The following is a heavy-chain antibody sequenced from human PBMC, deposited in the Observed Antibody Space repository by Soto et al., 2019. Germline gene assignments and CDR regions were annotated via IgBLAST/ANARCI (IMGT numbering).Heavy chain of an antibody. V-gene: IGHV4-39*02. Sequence: QLQLQESGPGLVKPSETLSLTCTVSGGSISSSSYYWGWIRQPPGEGLEWIGSIYYSGSTYYNPSLKSRVTISVDTSKNQFSLKLSSVTAADTAVYYCARDAITYYDYIWGSYRYFDYWGQGTLVTVSS. CDR3: ARDAITYYDYIWGSYRYFDY. D-gene: IGHD3-16*02. J-gene: IGHJ4*02. CDR2: IYYSGST. CDR1: GGSISSSSYY.